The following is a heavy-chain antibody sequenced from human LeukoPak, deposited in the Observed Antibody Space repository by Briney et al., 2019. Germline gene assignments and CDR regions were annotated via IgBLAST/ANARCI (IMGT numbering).Heavy chain of an antibody. CDR3: AKDGYYGSGSWLYYMDV. Sequence: GGSLRLSCAASGFTVSSNYMSWVRQAPGKGLEWVSVIYSGGSTYYADSVKGRFTISRDNSKNTLYLQMNSLRAEDTAVYYCAKDGYYGSGSWLYYMDVWGKGTTVTISS. CDR1: GFTVSSNY. V-gene: IGHV3-66*01. D-gene: IGHD3-10*01. J-gene: IGHJ6*03. CDR2: IYSGGST.